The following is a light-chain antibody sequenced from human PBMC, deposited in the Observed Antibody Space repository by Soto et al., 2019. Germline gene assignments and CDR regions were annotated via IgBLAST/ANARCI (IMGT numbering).Light chain of an antibody. Sequence: QLVLTQSPSASASLGASVNLTCTLSGGHSNYAIAWHQQQPGKGPRYLIKITSDGTHTKGDGIPDRFSGSNSGAERYLTISSLQSDDEADYYCQSWCTGILFGGGTKQTVL. J-gene: IGLJ3*02. CDR1: GGHSNYA. V-gene: IGLV4-69*01. CDR2: ITSDGTH. CDR3: QSWCTGIL.